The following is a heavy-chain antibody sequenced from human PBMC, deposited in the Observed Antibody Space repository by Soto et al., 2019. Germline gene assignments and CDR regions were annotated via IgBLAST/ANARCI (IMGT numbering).Heavy chain of an antibody. Sequence: SVKGSVEAWRYTCIIYARYWGRQAPGQRLELMGWINAGNGNTKYSKKFLARVTITRDTSASTAYIELSRLRSDDTSVYYCARDYSDILTGYYNVIYDWGQGTPVPVSS. J-gene: IGHJ4*02. V-gene: IGHV1-3*01. D-gene: IGHD3-9*01. CDR2: INAGNGNT. CDR1: RYTCIIYA. CDR3: ARDYSDILTGYYNVIYD.